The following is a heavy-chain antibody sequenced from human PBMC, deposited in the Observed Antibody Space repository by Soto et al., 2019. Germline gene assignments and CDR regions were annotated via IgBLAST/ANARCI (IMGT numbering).Heavy chain of an antibody. J-gene: IGHJ4*02. V-gene: IGHV3-30-3*01. D-gene: IGHD2-2*01. CDR2: ISYDGSNK. CDR3: ARDGRLRGYCSSTSCSTLDY. Sequence: QVQLVESGGGVVQPGRSLRLSCAASGFTFSSYAMHWVRQAPGKGLEWVAVISYDGSNKYYADSVKGRFTISRDNSKNTLYLQMNSMRAEDTAVYYCARDGRLRGYCSSTSCSTLDYWGQGTLVTVSS. CDR1: GFTFSSYA.